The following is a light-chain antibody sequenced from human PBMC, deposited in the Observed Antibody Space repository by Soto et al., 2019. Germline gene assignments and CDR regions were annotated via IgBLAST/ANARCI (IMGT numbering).Light chain of an antibody. Sequence: QPVLTQPASVSGSPGQSITISCTGTSSDIGGYNSVSWYQQHPGKAPKLMIYEVRNRPSGISNRFSGSKSGNTASLTISGLQAEDEADYYCSSYTSSVAHVFGTGTKVTVL. J-gene: IGLJ1*01. CDR3: SSYTSSVAHV. CDR1: SSDIGGYNS. CDR2: EVR. V-gene: IGLV2-14*01.